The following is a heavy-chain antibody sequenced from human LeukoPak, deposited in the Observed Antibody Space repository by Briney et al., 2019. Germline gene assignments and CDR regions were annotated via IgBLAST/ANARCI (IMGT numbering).Heavy chain of an antibody. CDR3: ASHRGGEIYCYGMDV. Sequence: GESLKISCKGSGYSFTSYWIGWVRQMPGKGLEWMGIIYPGDSDTRYSPSFRGQVTISADKPISTAYLQWSSLKASDTVMYSCASHRGGEIYCYGMDVWGQGTTVTVSS. CDR1: GYSFTSYW. J-gene: IGHJ6*02. D-gene: IGHD3-16*01. CDR2: IYPGDSDT. V-gene: IGHV5-51*01.